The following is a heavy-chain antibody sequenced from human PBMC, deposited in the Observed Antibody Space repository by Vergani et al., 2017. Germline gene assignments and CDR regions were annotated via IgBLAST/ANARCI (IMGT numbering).Heavy chain of an antibody. V-gene: IGHV4-59*01. CDR3: AREGVVVPADSDYYYYYMDV. CDR2: IYYSGST. J-gene: IGHJ6*03. D-gene: IGHD2-2*01. Sequence: QVQLQESGPGLVKPSETLSLTCTVSGGSISSDYWSWIRQPPGKGLEWSGYIYYSGSTNYNPSRKSRVTISVDTSKNQFSLKLSSVTAADTAVYYCAREGVVVPADSDYYYYYMDVWGKGTTVTVSS. CDR1: GGSISSDY.